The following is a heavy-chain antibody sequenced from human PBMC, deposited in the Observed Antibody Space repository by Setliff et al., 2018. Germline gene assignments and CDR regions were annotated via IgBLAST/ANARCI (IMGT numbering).Heavy chain of an antibody. J-gene: IGHJ4*02. CDR1: GAAISTYH. Sequence: PSETLSLTCAVSGAAISTYHWSWLRQPPGKGLEWIGYVSYGGSTKYNPSLESRVTISLDTPKNQFSLKLTSVTAADTAVYYCARGVSSVSWTPRYWGRGILVTVSS. D-gene: IGHD6-19*01. CDR2: VSYGGST. V-gene: IGHV4-59*08. CDR3: ARGVSSVSWTPRY.